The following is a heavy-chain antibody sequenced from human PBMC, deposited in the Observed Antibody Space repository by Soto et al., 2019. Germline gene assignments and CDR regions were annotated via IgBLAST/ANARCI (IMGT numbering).Heavy chain of an antibody. CDR2: IIPIFGTA. J-gene: IGHJ6*02. CDR3: AWGYRYGVSYYDYGMDV. CDR1: GGTFSSYA. D-gene: IGHD5-18*01. Sequence: QVQLVQSGAEVKKPGSSVKVSCKASGGTFSSYAISWLRQAPGQGREWMGGIIPIFGTANYAQKFQGRVTITADESTSTAYMELSSLRSEDTAVYYCAWGYRYGVSYYDYGMDVWGQGPTVTVSS. V-gene: IGHV1-69*01.